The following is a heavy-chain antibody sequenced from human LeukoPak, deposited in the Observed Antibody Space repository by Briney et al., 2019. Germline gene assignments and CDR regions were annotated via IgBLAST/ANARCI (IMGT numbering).Heavy chain of an antibody. CDR3: AKATYYYDSSGYYYHTYFGY. V-gene: IGHV3-9*01. D-gene: IGHD3-22*01. CDR1: GFTFDDYA. J-gene: IGHJ4*02. Sequence: GGSLRLSCAASGFTFDDYAMHWVRQAPGKGLEWVSGISWNSGSIGYADSVKGRFTISRDNAKNSLYLQMNSLRAEDTALYYCAKATYYYDSSGYYYHTYFGYWGQGTLVTVSS. CDR2: ISWNSGSI.